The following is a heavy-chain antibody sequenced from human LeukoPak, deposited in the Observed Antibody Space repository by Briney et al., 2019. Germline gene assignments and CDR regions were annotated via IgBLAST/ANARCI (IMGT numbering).Heavy chain of an antibody. D-gene: IGHD3-22*01. CDR1: GYSFTSYW. CDR3: ARREVQGYYGSSGYSIDAFDI. CDR2: IYPGDSDT. V-gene: IGHV5-51*01. J-gene: IGHJ3*02. Sequence: GESLKFSCKGSGYSFTSYWIGWLRQMLGEGLEWMGIIYPGDSDTSYSPSFQGQVTISADKTISTASLQWSSLKASDTAMYYCARREVQGYYGSSGYSIDAFDIWGQGTMVTVSS.